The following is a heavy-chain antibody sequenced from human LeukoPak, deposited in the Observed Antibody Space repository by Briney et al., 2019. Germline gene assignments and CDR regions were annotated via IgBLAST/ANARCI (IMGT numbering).Heavy chain of an antibody. CDR1: GYTFTSYG. CDR2: ISAYNGNT. CDR3: AVAKGGIAARPLGY. D-gene: IGHD6-6*01. V-gene: IGHV1-18*01. J-gene: IGHJ4*02. Sequence: AASVKVSCKASGYTFTSYGISWVRQAPGQGLEWMGWISAYNGNTNYAQKLQGRVTMTTDTSTSTAYMELRSLRSDDTAVYYCAVAKGGIAARPLGYWGQGTLVTVSS.